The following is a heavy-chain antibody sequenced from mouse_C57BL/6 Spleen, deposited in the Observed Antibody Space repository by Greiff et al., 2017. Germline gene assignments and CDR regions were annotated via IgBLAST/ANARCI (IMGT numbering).Heavy chain of an antibody. CDR1: GYSFTSYW. V-gene: IGHV1-55*01. CDR2: IYPGSGST. Sequence: QVQLKQPGAELVKPGASVKMSCKASGYSFTSYWITWVKQRPGQGLEWIGDIYPGSGSTNYNEKFKSKATLTVDTSSSTAYMQLSSLTSEDSAVYYRARPSGSSYYWYFDVWGTGTTVTVSS. CDR3: ARPSGSSYYWYFDV. D-gene: IGHD1-1*01. J-gene: IGHJ1*03.